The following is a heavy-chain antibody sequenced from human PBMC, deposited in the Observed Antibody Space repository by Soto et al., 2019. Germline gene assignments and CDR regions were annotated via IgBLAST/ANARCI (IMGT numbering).Heavy chain of an antibody. Sequence: GGSLRLSCAASGFTLSDYGMHWVRQAPGKGLEWVAVISYDGSKKEYAESVNGRFTTSRDSSKNTLFLQVNSLRTEDTGVYYCAKGIGRGGYTSGLDWGQGTLVTVSS. CDR2: ISYDGSKK. V-gene: IGHV3-30*18. D-gene: IGHD5-12*01. J-gene: IGHJ4*02. CDR1: GFTLSDYG. CDR3: AKGIGRGGYTSGLD.